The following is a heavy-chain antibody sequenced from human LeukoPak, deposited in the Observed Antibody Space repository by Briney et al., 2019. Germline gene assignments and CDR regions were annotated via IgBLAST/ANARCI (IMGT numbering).Heavy chain of an antibody. CDR3: ASSTLGDSSGYLVY. J-gene: IGHJ4*02. V-gene: IGHV3-20*04. CDR2: INWNGGST. D-gene: IGHD3-22*01. CDR1: GFTFSSYW. Sequence: GGSLRLSCVASGFTFSSYWMHWVRQAPGKGLEWVSGINWNGGSTGYADSVKGRFTISRDNAKNSLYLQMNSLRAEDTALYYCASSTLGDSSGYLVYWGQGTLVTVSS.